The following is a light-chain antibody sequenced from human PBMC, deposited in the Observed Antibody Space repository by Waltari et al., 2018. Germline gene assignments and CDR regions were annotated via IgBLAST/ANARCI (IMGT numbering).Light chain of an antibody. CDR1: QNIGRW. J-gene: IGKJ1*01. CDR2: EAS. V-gene: IGKV1-5*03. Sequence: TCRAGQNIGRWLAWYQQKPGKAPVLLIYEASSLESGVPSRFSGSRSGTEFTLTISSLQPEDFATYYCQQYNSYGQTFGQGTKVEIK. CDR3: QQYNSYGQT.